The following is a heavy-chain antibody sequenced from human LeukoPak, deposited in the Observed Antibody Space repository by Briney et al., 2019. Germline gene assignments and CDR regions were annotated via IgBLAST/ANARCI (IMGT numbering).Heavy chain of an antibody. J-gene: IGHJ4*02. Sequence: GGSLRLXCAASGFTFSSYAMSWVRQAPGKGLEWVSAISGSGGSTYYADSVKGRFTISRDNSKNTLYLQMNSLRAEDTAVYYCATQDHYDFWSGYWPLDYWGQGTLVTVSS. D-gene: IGHD3-3*01. V-gene: IGHV3-23*01. CDR2: ISGSGGST. CDR1: GFTFSSYA. CDR3: ATQDHYDFWSGYWPLDY.